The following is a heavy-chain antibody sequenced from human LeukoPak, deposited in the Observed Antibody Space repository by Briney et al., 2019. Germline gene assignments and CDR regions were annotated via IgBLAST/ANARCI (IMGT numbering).Heavy chain of an antibody. CDR2: VDHTGST. Sequence: SETLSLTCSVSADSITMYYWTWIRQPPGKGLEWIGYVDHTGSTNFNPSPTGRVSISRDTTKKLFSLRLRSVTAADTAVYFCARGRVSSSTWYSTYSYYFYMDVWGKGTTVTVSS. CDR3: ARGRVSSSTWYSTYSYYFYMDV. D-gene: IGHD1-1*01. J-gene: IGHJ6*03. V-gene: IGHV4-59*01. CDR1: ADSITMYY.